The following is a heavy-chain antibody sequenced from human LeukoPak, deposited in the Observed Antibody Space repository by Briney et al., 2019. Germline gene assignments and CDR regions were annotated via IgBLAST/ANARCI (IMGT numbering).Heavy chain of an antibody. Sequence: SETLSLTCAVYGGSFSGYYWSWIRQPPGKGLEWIGEINHSGSTNYNPSLKSRVTISVDTSKNQFSLKLSSVTAADTAVYYCVGVGYCSGGSCLGGLLADPSDYWGQGTLVTVSS. J-gene: IGHJ4*02. V-gene: IGHV4-34*01. CDR1: GGSFSGYY. CDR2: INHSGST. D-gene: IGHD2-15*01. CDR3: VGVGYCSGGSCLGGLLADPSDY.